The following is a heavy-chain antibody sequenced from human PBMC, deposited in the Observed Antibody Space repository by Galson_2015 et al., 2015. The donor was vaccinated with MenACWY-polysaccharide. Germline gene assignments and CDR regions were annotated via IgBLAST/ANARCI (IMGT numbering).Heavy chain of an antibody. J-gene: IGHJ5*02. CDR1: GYSFTKYI. CDR2: INTGSGNT. Sequence: SVKVSCKASGYSFTKYIMYWLRQAPGQRLEYMGWINTGSGNTKVSQKFQDRVTITGDTSTNTVFLELSSLKSEDTAVYYCARDYAALSVVVLPGFYFDPWGQG. D-gene: IGHD2-2*01. CDR3: ARDYAALSVVVLPGFYFDP. V-gene: IGHV1-3*04.